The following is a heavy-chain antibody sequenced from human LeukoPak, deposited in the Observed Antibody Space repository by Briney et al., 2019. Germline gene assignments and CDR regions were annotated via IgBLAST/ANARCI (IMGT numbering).Heavy chain of an antibody. CDR3: AKSPTVDAAFDI. CDR1: GLTFSSYA. Sequence: GGSLRLSCAASGLTFSSYAMNWVRQAPGKGLEWVSGIGYAGDSTFYADSVKGRFTVSRDSSKNTLFLHMNSLRAEDTALYYCAKSPTVDAAFDIWGQGTMVTVSS. CDR2: IGYAGDST. J-gene: IGHJ3*02. D-gene: IGHD4-23*01. V-gene: IGHV3-23*01.